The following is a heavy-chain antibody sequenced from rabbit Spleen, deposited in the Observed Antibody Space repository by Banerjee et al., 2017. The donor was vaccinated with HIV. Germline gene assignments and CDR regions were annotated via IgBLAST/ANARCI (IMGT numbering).Heavy chain of an antibody. CDR3: ARTVGYPGIYYFNL. J-gene: IGHJ4*01. CDR2: INAVTGKA. CDR1: GFLFSNKAV. Sequence: QEQLEESGGGLVKPEGSLTLTCKASGFLFSNKAVMCWVRQAPGKGLEWIACINAVTGKAVYASWAKGRFTFSKTSTTVTLQMTIMTAADTATYFCARTVGYPGIYYFNLWGQGTLVTVS. V-gene: IGHV1S45*01. D-gene: IGHD7-1*01.